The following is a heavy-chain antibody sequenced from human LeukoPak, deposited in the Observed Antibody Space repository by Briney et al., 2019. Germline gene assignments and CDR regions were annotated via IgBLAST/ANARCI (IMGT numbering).Heavy chain of an antibody. CDR2: FDPEDGET. J-gene: IGHJ6*02. V-gene: IGHV1-24*01. Sequence: ASVKVSCKVSGYTLTELSMHWVRQAPGKGLEGMGGFDPEDGETIYAQKFQGRVTMTEDTSTDTAYMELSSLRSEDTAVYYCATGSMVRGVDPNYYYGMDVWGQGTTVTVSS. CDR1: GYTLTELS. D-gene: IGHD3-10*01. CDR3: ATGSMVRGVDPNYYYGMDV.